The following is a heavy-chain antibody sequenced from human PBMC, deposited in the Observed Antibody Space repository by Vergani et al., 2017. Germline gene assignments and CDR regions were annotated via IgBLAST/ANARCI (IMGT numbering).Heavy chain of an antibody. V-gene: IGHV4-34*01. J-gene: IGHJ6*02. Sequence: QVQLQQWGAGLLKPSETLSLTCAVYGGSFSGYYWSWIRQPPGKGLEWIGEIKHSGSTNYNPSLNSRVTISVDTSKNQFSLKLSSVTAADTAVYYCARGRGSWYAPGYDGMDVWGQGTTVTVSS. CDR3: ARGRGSWYAPGYDGMDV. CDR2: IKHSGST. D-gene: IGHD6-13*01. CDR1: GGSFSGYY.